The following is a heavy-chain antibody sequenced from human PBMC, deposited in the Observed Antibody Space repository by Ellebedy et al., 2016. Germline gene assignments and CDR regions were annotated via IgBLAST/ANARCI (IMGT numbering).Heavy chain of an antibody. CDR2: MNPNSGNT. V-gene: IGHV1-8*01. D-gene: IGHD3-3*01. CDR1: GYTFTSYD. J-gene: IGHJ4*02. CDR3: ARDSKSLDFWSALGPADY. Sequence: ASVKVSCXASGYTFTSYDINWVRQATGQGLEWMGWMNPNSGNTGYAQKFQGRVTMTRNTSISTAYMELSSLRSEDTAVYYCARDSKSLDFWSALGPADYWGQGTLVTVSS.